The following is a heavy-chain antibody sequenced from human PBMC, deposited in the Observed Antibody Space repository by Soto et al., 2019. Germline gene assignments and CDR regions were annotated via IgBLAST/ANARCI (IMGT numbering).Heavy chain of an antibody. D-gene: IGHD1-7*01. CDR2: IHNDGSTT. J-gene: IGHJ4*01. Sequence: EVQLVESGGGLVQPGGSVRLSCAASGFTFSSYWMHWVRQAPGKGLMWVSRIHNDGSTTRYADSVNGRFTISRDNAKNTLYLQMSSLRVEDTAVYYCARDNWNSYWGQGTLVTVSS. CDR3: ARDNWNSY. V-gene: IGHV3-74*01. CDR1: GFTFSSYW.